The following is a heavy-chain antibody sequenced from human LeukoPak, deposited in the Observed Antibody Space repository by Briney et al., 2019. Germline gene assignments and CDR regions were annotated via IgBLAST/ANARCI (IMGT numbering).Heavy chain of an antibody. CDR2: VGISSGNT. CDR1: GFTLSDYG. Sequence: GGSLRLSCAASGFTLSDYGMNWVRQAPGKGLEWISYVGISSGNTKYADSVKGRFTISGDSARNSLYLQMSSLRVEDTAVYYCARDHNYAFDNWGQGTLVTVSS. CDR3: ARDHNYAFDN. J-gene: IGHJ4*02. V-gene: IGHV3-48*04. D-gene: IGHD1-1*01.